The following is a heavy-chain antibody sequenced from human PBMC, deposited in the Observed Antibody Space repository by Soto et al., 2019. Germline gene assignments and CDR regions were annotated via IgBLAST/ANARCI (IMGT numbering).Heavy chain of an antibody. CDR1: GFTFSSYS. D-gene: IGHD3-22*01. V-gene: IGHV3-48*02. CDR2: ISSSSSTI. J-gene: IGHJ4*02. Sequence: GGSLRLSCAASGFTFSSYSMNWVRQAPGKGLEWVSYISSSSSTIYYADSVKGRFTISRDNAKNSLYLQMNSLRDEDTAVYYCARDRDYDDDSGYYLIPYWGQGTLVTVSS. CDR3: ARDRDYDDDSGYYLIPY.